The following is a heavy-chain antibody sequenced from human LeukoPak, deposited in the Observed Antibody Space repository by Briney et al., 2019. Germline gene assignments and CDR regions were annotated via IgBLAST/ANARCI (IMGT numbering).Heavy chain of an antibody. CDR3: ARRSALRWNSREGFDY. CDR1: GYTFTDYY. D-gene: IGHD4-17*01. Sequence: ASVKVSCKASGYTFTDYYMHWVRQAPGQGLEWMGWINPNSGGTNYAQKFQGRVTMTRDTSISTAYMELSRLRSDDTAVYYCARRSALRWNSREGFDYWGQGTLVTVSS. CDR2: INPNSGGT. V-gene: IGHV1-2*02. J-gene: IGHJ4*02.